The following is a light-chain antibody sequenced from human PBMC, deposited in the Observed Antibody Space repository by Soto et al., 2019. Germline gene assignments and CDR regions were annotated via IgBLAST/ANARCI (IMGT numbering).Light chain of an antibody. V-gene: IGKV3-15*01. CDR2: GAS. J-gene: IGKJ4*01. CDR1: HRVSSY. Sequence: EIVMTQSPATLSWSPGERATLSCRASHRVSSYLAWYQQRPGQAPRLLIYGASTRATGIPARFSGSASGTEFTLTISSLQSEDFAIYYCQQYNNWPLTFGGGTKVEIK. CDR3: QQYNNWPLT.